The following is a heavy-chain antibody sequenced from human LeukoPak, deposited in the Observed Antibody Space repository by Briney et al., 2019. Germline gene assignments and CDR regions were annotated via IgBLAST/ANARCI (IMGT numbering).Heavy chain of an antibody. CDR1: GDSISSGDHY. Sequence: PSQTLSLTCTVSGDSISSGDHYWSWTRQPPGKGLEWIGYIHYSGSTYYNPSVKSRVIISVAMSKNQFSLSLDSLTAADSAVYYCARAAADTNSWYYFDYWGQGTLVTVSS. CDR2: IHYSGST. D-gene: IGHD2/OR15-2a*01. J-gene: IGHJ4*02. CDR3: ARAAADTNSWYYFDY. V-gene: IGHV4-30-4*01.